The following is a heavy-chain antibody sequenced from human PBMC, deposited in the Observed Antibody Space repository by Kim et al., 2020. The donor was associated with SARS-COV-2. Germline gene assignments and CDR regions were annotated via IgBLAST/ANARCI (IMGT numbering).Heavy chain of an antibody. Sequence: GGSLRLSCEASGFMFSNYWMSWVRQAPGKGLEWVAKIKQDESEKYYVDSVKGRFTISRDNAKNSVYLQMNSLRADDTAVYYCARERGMSTSGSYYKVIEVWGQGTMVTVSS. CDR1: GFMFSNYW. CDR2: IKQDESEK. CDR3: ARERGMSTSGSYYKVIEV. J-gene: IGHJ6*02. V-gene: IGHV3-7*01. D-gene: IGHD3-10*01.